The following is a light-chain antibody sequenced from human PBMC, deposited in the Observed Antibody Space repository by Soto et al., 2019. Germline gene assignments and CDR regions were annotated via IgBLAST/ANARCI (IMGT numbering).Light chain of an antibody. V-gene: IGKV1-5*03. Sequence: DIQMTQSPSTLSASVGDRVSITCRASQSIGDWLAWYQQKPGKAPKLLIYKASNLQSGVPSRFSGSGSGTDFTLTSSSLQPDDFATYYCQHYDSYSPTWTFGQGTKVDIK. CDR1: QSIGDW. J-gene: IGKJ1*01. CDR2: KAS. CDR3: QHYDSYSPTWT.